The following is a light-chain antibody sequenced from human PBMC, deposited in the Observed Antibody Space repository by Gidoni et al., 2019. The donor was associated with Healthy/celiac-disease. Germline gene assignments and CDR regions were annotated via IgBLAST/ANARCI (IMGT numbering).Light chain of an antibody. CDR2: DNN. J-gene: IGLJ2*01. CDR3: GTWDSSLSAGF. Sequence: QKVTISCSGSSSNIGNNYVSWYQQLTGTAPKLLIYDNNKRPSGIPDRFSGSKSGTSATLGITGLQTGDEADYYCGTWDSSLSAGFFGGGTKLTVL. CDR1: SSNIGNNY. V-gene: IGLV1-51*01.